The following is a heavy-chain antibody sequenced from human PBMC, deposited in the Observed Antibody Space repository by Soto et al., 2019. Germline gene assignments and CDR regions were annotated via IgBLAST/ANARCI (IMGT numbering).Heavy chain of an antibody. V-gene: IGHV5-51*01. CDR2: IYPGDSDT. J-gene: IGHJ5*02. D-gene: IGHD6-6*01. CDR1: GYSFTSYW. Sequence: PGESLQISCKGSGYSFTSYWIGCVRQMPGKGLEWMGIIYPGDSDTRYSPSFQGQVTISADKSISTAYLQWSSLKASDTAMYYCARVRSSSPNWLEPWGQGTLVTVSS. CDR3: ARVRSSSPNWLEP.